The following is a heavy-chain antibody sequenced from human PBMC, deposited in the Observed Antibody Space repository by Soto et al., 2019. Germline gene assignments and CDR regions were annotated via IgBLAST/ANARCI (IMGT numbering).Heavy chain of an antibody. D-gene: IGHD1-26*01. V-gene: IGHV3-21*01. J-gene: IGHJ5*02. CDR2: ISSGGTYI. Sequence: EVQVMESGGGLVQPGGSLRLSCNFTFSMYSMNWVRQAPVKGLEWVASISSGGTYIKYADSVKGRFTISPDNAKNSVSRQMNSLRVDDTAVYFCTRDQGGSYDSWFDPWGQGTLVTVSS. CDR1: TFSMYS. CDR3: TRDQGGSYDSWFDP.